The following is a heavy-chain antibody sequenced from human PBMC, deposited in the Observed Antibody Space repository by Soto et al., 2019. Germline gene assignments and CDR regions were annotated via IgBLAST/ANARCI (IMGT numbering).Heavy chain of an antibody. D-gene: IGHD3-22*01. J-gene: IGHJ4*02. CDR2: IYYSGST. CDR1: GGSISSSSYY. Sequence: SETLSLTCTVSGGSISSSSYYWGWIRQPPGKGLEWIGSIYYSGSTYYNPSLKSRVTISVDTSKNQFSLKLSSVTAADTAVYYCARHGIRVAFYYCDGSGYRPFYFWGQGTLVPVSS. V-gene: IGHV4-39*01. CDR3: ARHGIRVAFYYCDGSGYRPFYF.